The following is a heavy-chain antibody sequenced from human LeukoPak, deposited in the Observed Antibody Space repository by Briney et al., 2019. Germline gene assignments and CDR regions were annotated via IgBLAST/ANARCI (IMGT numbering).Heavy chain of an antibody. Sequence: GGSLRLSCAASGFTFSGYRMSWVRQAPGKGLEWLANINSDGSEKYYVDSVKGRFTISRDNAKNSLYLQMNSLRPEDTAVYYCARISRYGLDYWGQGTLVTVSA. CDR1: GFTFSGYR. J-gene: IGHJ4*02. D-gene: IGHD3-16*01. CDR3: ARISRYGLDY. V-gene: IGHV3-7*04. CDR2: INSDGSEK.